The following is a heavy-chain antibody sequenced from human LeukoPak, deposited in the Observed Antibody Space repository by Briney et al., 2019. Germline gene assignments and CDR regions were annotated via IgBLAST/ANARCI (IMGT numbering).Heavy chain of an antibody. J-gene: IGHJ4*02. V-gene: IGHV3-23*01. CDR3: AKLAAKNIAAAGKD. D-gene: IGHD6-13*01. CDR2: ISGSGGST. CDR1: GFTFSSYA. Sequence: PGGSLRLSCAASGFTFSSYAMSWVRQAPGKGLEWVSAISGSGGSTYYADSVKGRFTISRDNSKNTLYLQTNSLRAEDTAVYYCAKLAAKNIAAAGKDWGQGTLVTVSS.